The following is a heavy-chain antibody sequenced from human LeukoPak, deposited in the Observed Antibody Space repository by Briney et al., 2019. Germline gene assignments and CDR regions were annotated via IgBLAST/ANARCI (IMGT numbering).Heavy chain of an antibody. J-gene: IGHJ4*02. CDR3: ARDPPATGELVLGRQRIFYQ. Sequence: TAGGSLRFSCAASRFKFTDYTMNWSGQPQGKGLDWVSSISSSSSYINYADSVKGRFTISRDNAKNSVYLQMNNLRAEDTAVYYCARDPPATGELVLGRQRIFYQWGQGTLVTVSS. D-gene: IGHD7-27*01. CDR2: ISSSSSYI. CDR1: RFKFTDYT. V-gene: IGHV3-21*01.